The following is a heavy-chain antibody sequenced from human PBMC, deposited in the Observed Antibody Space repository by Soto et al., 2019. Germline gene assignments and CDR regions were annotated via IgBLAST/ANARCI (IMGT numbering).Heavy chain of an antibody. J-gene: IGHJ4*02. CDR2: IYYSGST. CDR3: ARAGAYCGGDCYDY. V-gene: IGHV4-59*01. Sequence: SETLSLTCTVSGGSISSYYWSWIRQPPGKGLEWIGYIYYSGSTNYNPSLKSRVTISVDTSKNQFSLKLSSVTAADTAVYYCARAGAYCGGDCYDYWGQGTLVTVSS. D-gene: IGHD2-21*01. CDR1: GGSISSYY.